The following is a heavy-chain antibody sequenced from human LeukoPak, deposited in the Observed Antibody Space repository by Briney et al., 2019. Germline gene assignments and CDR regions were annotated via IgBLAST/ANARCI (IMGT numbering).Heavy chain of an antibody. CDR1: GFTFSSYA. J-gene: IGHJ6*02. V-gene: IGHV3-30-3*01. CDR2: TSSDGNIK. CDR3: AKSRDYDYYYGMDV. Sequence: GGSLRLSCAASGFTFSSYAMHWVRQAPGKGLEWVAVTSSDGNIKYYADSVKGRFTISRDNSKNTLYLQMISLRVEDTAVYYCAKSRDYDYYYGMDVWGQGTTVTVSS. D-gene: IGHD2-21*02.